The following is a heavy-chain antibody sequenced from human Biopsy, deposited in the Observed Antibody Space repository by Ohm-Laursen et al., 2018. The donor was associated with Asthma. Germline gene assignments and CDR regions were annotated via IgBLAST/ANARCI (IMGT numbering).Heavy chain of an antibody. Sequence: RSLRLSCTASGFTFIDYGVHWVRQAPGKGLEWVAVMSFDGRQTYYADSVKGRFTISRDNSKNTLYLQMNSLRAEDTAVYYCAKERYYDFWSGYPIWGQGTMVTVSS. V-gene: IGHV3-30*18. CDR1: GFTFIDYG. CDR2: MSFDGRQT. D-gene: IGHD3-3*01. J-gene: IGHJ3*02. CDR3: AKERYYDFWSGYPI.